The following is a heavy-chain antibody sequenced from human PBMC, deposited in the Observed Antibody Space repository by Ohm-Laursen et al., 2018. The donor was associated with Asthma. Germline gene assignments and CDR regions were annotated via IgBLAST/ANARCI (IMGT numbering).Heavy chain of an antibody. D-gene: IGHD4-11*01. V-gene: IGHV4-30-2*01. CDR2: IYHSGST. CDR1: GGSISSGGYS. Sequence: TLSLTCAVSGGSISSGGYSWSWIRQPPGKGLEWIGYIYHSGSTYYNPSLKSRVTISVDRSKNQFSLKLSSVTAADTAVYYCARMTTVDFGAFDIWGQGTMVTVSS. J-gene: IGHJ3*02. CDR3: ARMTTVDFGAFDI.